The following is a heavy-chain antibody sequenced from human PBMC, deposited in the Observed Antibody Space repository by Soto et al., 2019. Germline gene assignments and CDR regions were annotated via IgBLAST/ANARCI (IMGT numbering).Heavy chain of an antibody. Sequence: QITLNESGPTLVKPTQTLTLTCTFSGFSFSTSQVGVGWIRQPPGKDQEWLALIYWDDDKRYYPSLRSRLAITQAPSKNPVVLTRSNVDPADTATYYRAHRPGGYRSGWDNGYCDDWGRGALVTVA. V-gene: IGHV2-5*02. CDR2: IYWDDDK. D-gene: IGHD6-19*01. J-gene: IGHJ4*02. CDR1: GFSFSTSQVG. CDR3: AHRPGGYRSGWDNGYCDD.